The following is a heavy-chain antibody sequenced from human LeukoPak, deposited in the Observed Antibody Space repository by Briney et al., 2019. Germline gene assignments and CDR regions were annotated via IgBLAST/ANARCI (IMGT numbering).Heavy chain of an antibody. V-gene: IGHV3-74*01. CDR1: GFTFSNTW. CDR3: ATAGNYRFDY. Sequence: GGSLRLSCAGSGFTFSNTWMHWVRQAPGEGLVWVSRIDSDGSTINYADSVKGRFTISRDNARNTLYLQMNSLRAEDTALYFCATAGNYRFDYWGQGTLVTVSS. J-gene: IGHJ4*02. CDR2: IDSDGSTI. D-gene: IGHD1-7*01.